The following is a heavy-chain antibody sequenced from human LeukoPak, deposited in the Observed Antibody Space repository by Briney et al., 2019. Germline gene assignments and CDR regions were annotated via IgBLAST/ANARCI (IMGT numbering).Heavy chain of an antibody. Sequence: PSETLSLTCTVSGGSISSYIYYWGWIRQPPGKGLEWIGSMYHTGNTDYNPSLKSRVTISVDTSKNQFSLRLSSVTAADTAVYFCARLPGTSRFDPWGQGTLVIVSS. D-gene: IGHD2-2*01. CDR3: ARLPGTSRFDP. CDR2: MYHTGNT. CDR1: GGSISSYIYY. V-gene: IGHV4-39*01. J-gene: IGHJ5*02.